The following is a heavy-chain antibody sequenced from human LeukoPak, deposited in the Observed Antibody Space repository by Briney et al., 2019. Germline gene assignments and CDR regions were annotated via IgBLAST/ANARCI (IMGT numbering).Heavy chain of an antibody. Sequence: GGSLRLSLASSGFTFSSYGMRCVRQAPGKGLEWVAVIIYDGSNKYYADSVKGRFTISRDNSKNMLYLEMNSLRAEDTAVYYCVKDKYSGTYCFDSWGQGTLVTVSS. V-gene: IGHV3-30*18. J-gene: IGHJ4*02. CDR1: GFTFSSYG. CDR2: IIYDGSNK. CDR3: VKDKYSGTYCFDS. D-gene: IGHD1-26*01.